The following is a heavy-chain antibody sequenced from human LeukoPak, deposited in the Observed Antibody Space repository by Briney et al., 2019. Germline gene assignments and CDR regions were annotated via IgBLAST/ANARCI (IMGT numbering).Heavy chain of an antibody. CDR1: GFTFSSYG. J-gene: IGHJ3*02. CDR2: ISYDGSNK. D-gene: IGHD3-22*01. V-gene: IGHV3-30*18. Sequence: GGSLRLSCAASGFTFSSYGMHWVRQAPGKGLEWVAVISYDGSNKYYADSVKGRFTISRDNSKNTLYLQMNSLRAEDTAVYYCAKGSGYYSRDAFDIWGQGTMVTVSS. CDR3: AKGSGYYSRDAFDI.